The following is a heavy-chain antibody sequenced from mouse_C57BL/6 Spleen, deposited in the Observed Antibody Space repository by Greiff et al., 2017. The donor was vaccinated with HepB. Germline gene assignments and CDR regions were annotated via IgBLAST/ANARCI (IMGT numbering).Heavy chain of an antibody. CDR1: GYTFTSYW. D-gene: IGHD3-3*01. V-gene: IGHV1-69*01. CDR3: ARGTGYFDV. Sequence: QVQLQQPGAELVMPGASVKLSWKASGYTFTSYWMHWVKQRPGQGLEWIGEIDPSDSYTNYNQKFKGKSTLTVDKSSSTAYMQLSSLTSEDSAVYYCARGTGYFDVWGTGTTVTVSS. CDR2: IDPSDSYT. J-gene: IGHJ1*03.